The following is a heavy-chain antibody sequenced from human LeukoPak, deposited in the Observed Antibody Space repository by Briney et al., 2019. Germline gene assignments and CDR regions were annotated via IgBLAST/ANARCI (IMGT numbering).Heavy chain of an antibody. CDR1: GFTFSSYA. CDR3: ARDRRYYDSSGPGAFDI. J-gene: IGHJ3*02. Sequence: GGSLRLSCAASGFTFSSYAMHWVRQAPGQGLEWVAVISYDGSNKYYADSVKGRFTISRDNFKNTLYLQMNSLRAEDTAVYYCARDRRYYDSSGPGAFDIWGQGTMVTVSS. V-gene: IGHV3-30-3*01. D-gene: IGHD3-22*01. CDR2: ISYDGSNK.